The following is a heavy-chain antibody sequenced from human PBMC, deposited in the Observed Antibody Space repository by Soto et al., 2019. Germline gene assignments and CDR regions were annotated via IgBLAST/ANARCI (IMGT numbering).Heavy chain of an antibody. Sequence: PGGSLRLSCAASGFTFISYSMNWVRQAPGKGLEWVSSISSSSSYIYYADSVKGRFTISRDNAKNSLYLQMNSLRAEDTAVYYCARDQGFAGMDVWGQGTTVTVSS. CDR2: ISSSSSYI. D-gene: IGHD3-16*01. CDR1: GFTFISYS. V-gene: IGHV3-21*01. J-gene: IGHJ6*02. CDR3: ARDQGFAGMDV.